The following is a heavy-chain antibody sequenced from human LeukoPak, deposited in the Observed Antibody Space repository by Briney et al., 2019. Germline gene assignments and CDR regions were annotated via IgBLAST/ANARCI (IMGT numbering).Heavy chain of an antibody. V-gene: IGHV3-30-3*01. Sequence: PSETLSLTCTVSGGSISSSSYSWGWIRQPPGKGLEWVAVISYDGSNKYYADSVKGRFTISRDNSKNTLYLQMNSLRAEDTAVYYCARDLEQWLVRYSAEHWGQGTLVTVSS. D-gene: IGHD6-19*01. J-gene: IGHJ1*01. CDR1: GGSISSSSYS. CDR3: ARDLEQWLVRYSAEH. CDR2: ISYDGSNK.